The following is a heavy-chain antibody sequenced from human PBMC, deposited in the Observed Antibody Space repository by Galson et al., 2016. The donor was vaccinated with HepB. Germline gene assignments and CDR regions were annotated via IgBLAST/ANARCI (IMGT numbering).Heavy chain of an antibody. CDR3: ARGSTLHS. V-gene: IGHV6-1*01. J-gene: IGHJ4*02. Sequence: CAISGDSVSSDSTSWNWIRQSPSRGLEWLGRTYYRSKWYNDYAASVESRITINPDTSNNQFSLRLDSVTPEDTAVYYCARGSTLHSWGRGTLVTVSS. CDR2: TYYRSKWYN. D-gene: IGHD1-26*01. CDR1: GDSVSSDSTS.